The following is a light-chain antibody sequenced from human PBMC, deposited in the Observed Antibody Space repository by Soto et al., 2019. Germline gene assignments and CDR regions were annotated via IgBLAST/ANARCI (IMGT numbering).Light chain of an antibody. Sequence: EIVLTQSSAVVSVSPGGRATLSCRASQSVSSNLAWYQQKPGQAPRLLIYGASNRATGIPDRFSGSGSGTDFTLTISRLEPEDFAVYYCQQYGSSGTFGQGTKVDIK. CDR3: QQYGSSGT. V-gene: IGKV3-20*01. J-gene: IGKJ1*01. CDR2: GAS. CDR1: QSVSSN.